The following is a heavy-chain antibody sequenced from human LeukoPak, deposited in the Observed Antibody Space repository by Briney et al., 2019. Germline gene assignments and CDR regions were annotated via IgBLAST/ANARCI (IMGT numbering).Heavy chain of an antibody. CDR3: ARGSSSRGGWYGLDYYYYGMDV. D-gene: IGHD6-19*01. Sequence: SETLSLTCTVSGGSISSSSYYWGWIRQPPGKGLEWIGSIYYSGSTYYSPSLKSRVTISVDTSKNQFSLKLSSVTAADTAVYYCARGSSSRGGWYGLDYYYYGMDVWGQGTTVTVSS. V-gene: IGHV4-39*07. CDR2: IYYSGST. J-gene: IGHJ6*02. CDR1: GGSISSSSYY.